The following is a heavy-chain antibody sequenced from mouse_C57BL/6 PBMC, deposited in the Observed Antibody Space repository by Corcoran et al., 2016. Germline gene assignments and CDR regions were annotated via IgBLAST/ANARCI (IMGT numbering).Heavy chain of an antibody. D-gene: IGHD1-1*01. CDR3: ARWRLYGFDY. CDR1: GYTFTDYY. V-gene: IGHV1-76*01. CDR2: IYPGSGNT. Sequence: QVQLKQSGAELVRPGASVKLSCKASGYTFTDYYINWVKQRPGQGLEWIARIYPGSGNTYYNEKFKGKATLTAEKSSSTAYMQLSSLTSEDSAVHFCARWRLYGFDYWGQGTTLTVSS. J-gene: IGHJ2*01.